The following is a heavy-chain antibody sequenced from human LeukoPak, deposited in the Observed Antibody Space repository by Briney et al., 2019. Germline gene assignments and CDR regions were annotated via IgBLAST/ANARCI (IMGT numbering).Heavy chain of an antibody. J-gene: IGHJ4*02. D-gene: IGHD3-3*01. CDR2: INPNSGGT. CDR3: ARGDPTFGVVMDFDN. Sequence: VASVKVSCKASGYTFTGYNMHWVRQAPGQGLEWMGWINPNSGGTNYAQKFQGRVTMTRDTSISTAYMELSRLRSDDTAVYYCARGDPTFGVVMDFDNWGQGTLVTVSS. V-gene: IGHV1-2*02. CDR1: GYTFTGYN.